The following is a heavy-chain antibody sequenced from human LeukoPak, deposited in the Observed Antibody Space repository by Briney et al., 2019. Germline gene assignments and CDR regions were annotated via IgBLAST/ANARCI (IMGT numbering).Heavy chain of an antibody. CDR3: TARWAYYDFWSGNDY. Sequence: GGSLRLSCAASGFTFSGSAMHWVRQASGKGLEWVGRIRSKANSYATAYAASVKGRFTIFRDDSKNTAYLQMNSLKTEDTAVYYCTARWAYYDFWSGNDYWGQGTLVTVSS. V-gene: IGHV3-73*01. D-gene: IGHD3-3*01. CDR2: IRSKANSYAT. CDR1: GFTFSGSA. J-gene: IGHJ4*02.